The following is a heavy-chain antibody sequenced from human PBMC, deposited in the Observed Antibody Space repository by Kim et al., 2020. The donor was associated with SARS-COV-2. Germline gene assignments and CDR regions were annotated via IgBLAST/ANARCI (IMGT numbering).Heavy chain of an antibody. CDR1: GFSFSSYG. CDR2: ISNDATNS. CDR3: ARPRADFYYYFGMDL. Sequence: GGSLRLSCAASGFSFSSYGMHWVSQAPGKGLEWVGVISNDATNSYCADSVKGRFTISRDSAKNMLYLQMTGLRAEDTAVYYCARPRADFYYYFGMDLWGQGTTVIVSS. V-gene: IGHV3-30*03. J-gene: IGHJ6*02.